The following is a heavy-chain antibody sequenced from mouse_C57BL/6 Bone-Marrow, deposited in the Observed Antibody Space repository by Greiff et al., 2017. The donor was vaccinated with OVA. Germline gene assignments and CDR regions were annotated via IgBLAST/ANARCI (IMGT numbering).Heavy chain of an antibody. V-gene: IGHV1-81*01. Sequence: LQESGAELARPGASVKLSCKASGYTFTSYGISWVKQRTGQGLEWIGEIYPRSGNTYYNEKFKGKATLTADKSSSTAYMELRSLTSEDSAVYFCARGGLPYFDYWGQGTTLTVSS. CDR1: GYTFTSYG. J-gene: IGHJ2*01. CDR2: IYPRSGNT. D-gene: IGHD2-4*01. CDR3: ARGGLPYFDY.